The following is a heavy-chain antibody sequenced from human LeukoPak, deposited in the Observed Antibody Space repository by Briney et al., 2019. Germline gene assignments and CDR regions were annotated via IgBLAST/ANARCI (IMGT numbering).Heavy chain of an antibody. CDR2: IIPIFGTA. CDR1: AGTFSSYA. D-gene: IGHD4-23*01. V-gene: IGHV1-69*06. CDR3: ARYSVDYYYYYMDV. Sequence: SVKVSCKASAGTFSSYAISWVRQAPGQGLEWMGGIIPIFGTANYAQKFQGRVTITADKSTSTAYMELSSLRSEDTAVYYCARYSVDYYYYYMDVWGKGTTVTVSS. J-gene: IGHJ6*03.